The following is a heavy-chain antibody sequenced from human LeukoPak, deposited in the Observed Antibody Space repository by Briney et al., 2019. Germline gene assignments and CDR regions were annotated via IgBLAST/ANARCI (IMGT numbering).Heavy chain of an antibody. V-gene: IGHV1-2*02. CDR3: ARGEVTTSLDY. CDR1: GCTFTSYA. Sequence: GASVKVSCKASGCTFTSYAMNWVRQAPGQGLEWMGWINPNSGDTNYAQKFQGRVSMTRDTSITTAYMELSRLRSDDTAVYYCARGEVTTSLDYWGQGTLVTVSS. D-gene: IGHD4-11*01. CDR2: INPNSGDT. J-gene: IGHJ4*02.